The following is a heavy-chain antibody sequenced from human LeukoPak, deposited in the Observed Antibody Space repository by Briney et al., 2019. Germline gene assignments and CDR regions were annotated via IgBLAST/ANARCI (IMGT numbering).Heavy chain of an antibody. J-gene: IGHJ4*02. V-gene: IGHV3-11*03. Sequence: FMKGRFTISRDNAKNSLYLQMNSLRAEDTAVYYCARLRGEYDYWGQGTLVTVSS. CDR3: ARLRGEYDY. D-gene: IGHD3-10*01.